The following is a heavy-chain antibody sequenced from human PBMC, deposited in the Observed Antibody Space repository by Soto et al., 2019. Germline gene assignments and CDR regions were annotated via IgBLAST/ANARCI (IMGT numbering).Heavy chain of an antibody. D-gene: IGHD2-15*01. V-gene: IGHV3-48*02. CDR3: VRGVVVVVGSTAENFDH. CDR1: GFTFTKYS. CDR2: ISYSGETK. Sequence: GGSLRLSCVTSGFTFTKYSMNWVRQAPGKGLEWVSYISYSGETKYYADSLKGRYAISRDDAKNSVYLQMNSLRDEDTALYYCVRGVVVVVGSTAENFDHWGQGTLVTVSS. J-gene: IGHJ4*02.